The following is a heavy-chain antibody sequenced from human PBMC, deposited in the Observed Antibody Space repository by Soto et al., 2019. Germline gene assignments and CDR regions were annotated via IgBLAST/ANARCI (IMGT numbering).Heavy chain of an antibody. CDR1: GGSISRGDYY. V-gene: IGHV4-30-4*01. J-gene: IGHJ4*02. CDR3: ARLAGGYNGFFDY. D-gene: IGHD1-26*01. Sequence: LSLTCAVSGGSISRGDYYWSWIRQSPGKGLEWIGYIYYSGSTYYNPSLKSPLTISVDTSKNQLSLKLSSVTAADTAVYYCARLAGGYNGFFDYWGQGALVTVSS. CDR2: IYYSGST.